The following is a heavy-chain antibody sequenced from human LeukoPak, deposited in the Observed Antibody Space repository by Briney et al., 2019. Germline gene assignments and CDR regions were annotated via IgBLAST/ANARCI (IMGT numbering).Heavy chain of an antibody. CDR1: DYPFTEFG. CDR3: ARVLLVEDSESHYFDH. Sequence: ASVKVSCKASDYPFTEFGVSWMRQAPGQGLEWMVWISGYNSKTHYARKFQGRVTMTTDTSTTTAYMELRTLRSDDTAVYYCARVLLVEDSESHYFDHWGQGTLVTVTS. J-gene: IGHJ4*02. CDR2: ISGYNSKT. D-gene: IGHD1-26*01. V-gene: IGHV1-18*01.